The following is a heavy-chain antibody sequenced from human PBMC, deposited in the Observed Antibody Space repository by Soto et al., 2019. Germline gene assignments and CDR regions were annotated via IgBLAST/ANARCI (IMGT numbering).Heavy chain of an antibody. CDR2: ITRSSVTT. J-gene: IGHJ4*02. CDR1: GLPFSSYA. V-gene: IGHV3-48*01. D-gene: IGHD2-15*01. Sequence: EVQLVESGGGLVQPGVTMRLSCVASGLPFSSYAMNWVRQAPGTGLEWISSITRSSVTTYYADSVKGRFTISRDNAKKSLFLQMDSLTSDDTAVYSCASPDVVMNYWGRGTLVTVSS. CDR3: ASPDVVMNY.